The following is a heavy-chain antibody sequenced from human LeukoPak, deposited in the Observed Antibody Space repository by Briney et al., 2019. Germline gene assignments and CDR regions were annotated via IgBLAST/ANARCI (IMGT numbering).Heavy chain of an antibody. J-gene: IGHJ4*02. V-gene: IGHV3-23*01. CDR3: AKDLGDYNAPEGY. Sequence: GGSLRLSCAASGFTFSSSAMSWVRQAPGKGLEWVSVISGSGGSTYYADSVKGRFTISRDNSKNTLYLQMNSLRAEDTAVYYCAKDLGDYNAPEGYWGQGTLVTVSS. CDR2: ISGSGGST. CDR1: GFTFSSSA. D-gene: IGHD3-9*01.